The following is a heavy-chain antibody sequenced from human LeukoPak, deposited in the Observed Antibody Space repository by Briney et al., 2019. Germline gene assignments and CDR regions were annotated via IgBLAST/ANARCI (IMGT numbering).Heavy chain of an antibody. D-gene: IGHD6-13*01. CDR2: ISGRGDYT. Sequence: GGSLRLSCAASGFTFSTYVMAWVRQAPGQGLEWVSVISGRGDYTYYADSMKGRFTISRDNSKNSLFLQMNSLRAEDTAVYYCAKGPRSSWCHYGMDVWGKGTTVTVSS. J-gene: IGHJ6*04. V-gene: IGHV3-23*01. CDR3: AKGPRSSWCHYGMDV. CDR1: GFTFSTYV.